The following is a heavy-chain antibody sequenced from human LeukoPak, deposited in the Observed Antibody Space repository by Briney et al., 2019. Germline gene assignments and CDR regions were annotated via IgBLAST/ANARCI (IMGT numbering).Heavy chain of an antibody. CDR1: GYSIRNGYN. Sequence: SETLSLTCTVSGYSIRNGYNWGWIRLSPGKGLEWLGSIYQSGSTYDNPSLKSRGTLSIDTSKNQFSLKLTSVTAADTALYYCARIAAAGFFPFDYWGQGTLVTVSS. CDR3: ARIAAAGFFPFDY. D-gene: IGHD6-13*01. J-gene: IGHJ4*02. V-gene: IGHV4-38-2*02. CDR2: IYQSGST.